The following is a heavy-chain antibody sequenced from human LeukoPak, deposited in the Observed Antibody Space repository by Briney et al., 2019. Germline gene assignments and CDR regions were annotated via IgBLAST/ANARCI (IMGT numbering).Heavy chain of an antibody. J-gene: IGHJ4*02. CDR3: ARGRSWGESGFDY. Sequence: SQTLSLTCGISGDRVSNNSAAWNWLRQSPSRGLEWLGRTYYRSKWYNDYAVSVKSRITIIPDTSKNQFSLQLNSVTPEDTAVYYCARGRSWGESGFDYWGQGTLVTVSS. V-gene: IGHV6-1*01. CDR1: GDRVSNNSAA. CDR2: TYYRSKWYN. D-gene: IGHD6-13*01.